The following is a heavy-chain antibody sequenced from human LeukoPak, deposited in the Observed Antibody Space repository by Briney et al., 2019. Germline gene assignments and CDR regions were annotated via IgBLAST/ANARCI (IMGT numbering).Heavy chain of an antibody. CDR2: INPNSGDT. J-gene: IGHJ4*02. CDR1: VYTFTGYY. Sequence: ASVKVSCKASVYTFTGYYMHWVRQAPGQGLEWMGWINPNSGDTDYAQIFQGRVTMNRDTSISATYMEVSRLRSDDTAVYYCERWDGYSRSPDYWGRGTLATVSS. V-gene: IGHV1-2*02. CDR3: ERWDGYSRSPDY. D-gene: IGHD1-26*01.